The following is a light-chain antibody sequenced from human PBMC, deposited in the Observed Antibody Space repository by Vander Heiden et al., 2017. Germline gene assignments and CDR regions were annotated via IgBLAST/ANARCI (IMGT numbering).Light chain of an antibody. V-gene: IGKV3-11*01. Sequence: ESVLTQSPATLSLSPGERGTRACRASQSVSSYLAWYQQKPRQAPRLLIYDASNTATSIPARFRRCGSGTDFTLTISSLEPEDFAVYFSQQCCNCPMTFGPGTQVEIK. CDR3: QQCCNCPMT. CDR2: DAS. CDR1: QSVSSY. J-gene: IGKJ5*01.